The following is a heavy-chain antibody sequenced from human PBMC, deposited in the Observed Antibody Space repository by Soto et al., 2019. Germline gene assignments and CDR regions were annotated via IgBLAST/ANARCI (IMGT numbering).Heavy chain of an antibody. V-gene: IGHV4-34*01. CDR1: GGSFSGYY. CDR2: IDHRGST. Sequence: QVQLQQWGAGLLKPSETLVLTCAVYGGSFSGYYWSWIRQPPGRGLEWIGEIDHRGSTNYNPSLKSRVSISVDTSKNQFSLKLTSVTAADTAVYYCARGVWETRFGYWGQGTPVTVSS. CDR3: ARGVWETRFGY. D-gene: IGHD1-26*01. J-gene: IGHJ4*02.